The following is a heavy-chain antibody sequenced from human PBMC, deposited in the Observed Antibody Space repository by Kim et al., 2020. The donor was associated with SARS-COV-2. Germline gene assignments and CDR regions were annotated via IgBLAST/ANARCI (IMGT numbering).Heavy chain of an antibody. CDR3: ARRVDWYSGSYYHAFDI. CDR2: IYYSGST. D-gene: IGHD1-26*01. V-gene: IGHV4-39*01. Sequence: SETLSLTCTVSGGSISSSSYYWGWIRQPPGKGLEWIGSIYYSGSTYYNPSLKSRVTISVDTSKNQFSLKLSSVTAADTAVYYCARRVDWYSGSYYHAFDIWGQGTRVTVSS. CDR1: GGSISSSSYY. J-gene: IGHJ3*02.